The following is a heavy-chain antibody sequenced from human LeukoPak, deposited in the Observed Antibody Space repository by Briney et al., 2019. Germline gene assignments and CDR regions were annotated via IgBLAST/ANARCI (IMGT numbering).Heavy chain of an antibody. V-gene: IGHV1-2*02. Sequence: ASVKVSCKASGYTFTGYYMHWVRQAPGQGLEGMGWINPNSGGTNYAQKFQGRCTMTRDTSISTAYMELSRLRSDDAAVYYCARVVVRRGYYYYYGMDVWGQGTTVTVSS. CDR2: INPNSGGT. CDR3: ARVVVRRGYYYYYGMDV. CDR1: GYTFTGYY. J-gene: IGHJ6*02. D-gene: IGHD3-22*01.